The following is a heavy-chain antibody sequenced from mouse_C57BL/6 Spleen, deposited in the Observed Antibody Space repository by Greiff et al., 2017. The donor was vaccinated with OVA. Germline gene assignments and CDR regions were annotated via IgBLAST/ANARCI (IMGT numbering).Heavy chain of an antibody. CDR2: IYPGSGST. Sequence: EVQLQQSGPELVKPGASVKISCKASGYTFTDYYMNWVKQSHGKSLEWIGDIYPGSGSTNYNEKFKSKATLTVDTSSSTAYMQLSSLTSEDSAVYYCARGGLYYYGSSYKDAMDYWGQGTSVTVSS. CDR1: GYTFTDYY. D-gene: IGHD1-1*01. V-gene: IGHV1-26*01. J-gene: IGHJ4*01. CDR3: ARGGLYYYGSSYKDAMDY.